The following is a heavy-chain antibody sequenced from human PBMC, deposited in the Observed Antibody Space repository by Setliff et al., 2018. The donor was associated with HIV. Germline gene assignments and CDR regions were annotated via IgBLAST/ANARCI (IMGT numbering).Heavy chain of an antibody. CDR1: GGSISSGGYY. CDR2: IYYSGTT. V-gene: IGHV4-31*11. Sequence: SETLSLTCAVSGGSISSGGYYWNWIRQHPGKGLEWIGYIYYSGTTYYNPSLKSRVTISVDKSKNQFSLKLNSVTAADTAVYYCARGDAMTSLGAFDIWGQGTMVTVSS. CDR3: ARGDAMTSLGAFDI. J-gene: IGHJ3*02. D-gene: IGHD2-2*01.